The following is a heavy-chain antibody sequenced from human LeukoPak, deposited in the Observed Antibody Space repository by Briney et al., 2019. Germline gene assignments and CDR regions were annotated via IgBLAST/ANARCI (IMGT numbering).Heavy chain of an antibody. CDR2: IRYDGSNK. CDR1: GFTFSSYG. Sequence: GGSLRLSCAASGFTFSSYGMPWVRQAPGKGLEWVAFIRYDGSNKYYADSVKGRFTISRDNSKNTLYLQMNSLRAEDTAVYYCASSRIQLWLIDYWGQGTLVTVSS. D-gene: IGHD5-18*01. CDR3: ASSRIQLWLIDY. V-gene: IGHV3-30*02. J-gene: IGHJ4*02.